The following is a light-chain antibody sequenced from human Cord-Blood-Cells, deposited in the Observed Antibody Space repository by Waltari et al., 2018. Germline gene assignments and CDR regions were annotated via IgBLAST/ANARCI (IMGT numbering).Light chain of an antibody. CDR3: QQYNNWPLT. J-gene: IGKJ4*01. CDR2: GAS. CDR1: QSVSSN. V-gene: IGKV3-15*01. Sequence: EILLPPSPANLTVSPGQRGTLSCRASQSVSSNLAWYQQKPRKAPTLLIYGASTMASGIPARFSGSGSGTEFTLTISSLQSEDFAVYYCQQYNNWPLTFGGGTKVEIK.